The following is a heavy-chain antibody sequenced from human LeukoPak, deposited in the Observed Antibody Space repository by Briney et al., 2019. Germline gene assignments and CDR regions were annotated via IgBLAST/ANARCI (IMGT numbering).Heavy chain of an antibody. J-gene: IGHJ4*02. CDR1: GYTFTSYD. Sequence: ASVKVSCKASGYTFTSYDINWVRQATGHGLEWMGWMNPNSGNTGYAQKLQGRVTMTRNTSINTAYMELSSLRSEDTAVYYCARGLDDYGVYEGYWGQGTLVTVSS. D-gene: IGHD4-17*01. CDR3: ARGLDDYGVYEGY. V-gene: IGHV1-8*01. CDR2: MNPNSGNT.